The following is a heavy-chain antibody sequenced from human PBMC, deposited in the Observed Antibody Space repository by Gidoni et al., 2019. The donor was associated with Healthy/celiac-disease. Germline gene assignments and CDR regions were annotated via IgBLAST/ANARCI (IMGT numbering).Heavy chain of an antibody. CDR3: ARGEYGYKPLGYFQH. Sequence: QLQLQESGPGLVKPSETLSITCTVSGGSISSSSYYWGWIRQPPGKGLEWIGSIYYRGSTYYNPSLKSRVTISVDTSKNQFSLKLSSVTAADTAVYYCARGEYGYKPLGYFQHWGQGTLVTVSS. CDR2: IYYRGST. J-gene: IGHJ1*01. CDR1: GGSISSSSYY. D-gene: IGHD5-12*01. V-gene: IGHV4-39*01.